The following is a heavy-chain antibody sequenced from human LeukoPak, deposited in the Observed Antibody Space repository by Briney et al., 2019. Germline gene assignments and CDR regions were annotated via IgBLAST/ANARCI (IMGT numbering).Heavy chain of an antibody. J-gene: IGHJ6*04. CDR3: AREDIVVVPAAIHSGGMDV. V-gene: IGHV4-34*01. D-gene: IGHD2-2*02. Sequence: SETLSLTCAVYGGSFSGYYWSWIRQPPGKGLEWIGEINHSGSTNYNPSLKSRVTISVGTSKNQFSLKLSSVTAADTAVYYCAREDIVVVPAAIHSGGMDVWGKGTTVTVSS. CDR1: GGSFSGYY. CDR2: INHSGST.